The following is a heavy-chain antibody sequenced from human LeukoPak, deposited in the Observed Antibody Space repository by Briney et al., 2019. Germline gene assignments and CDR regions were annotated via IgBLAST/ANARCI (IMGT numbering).Heavy chain of an antibody. Sequence: GGSLRLSCAASGFTFSSYAMSWVRQAPGKGLEWVANIKQNGSEKYYVDSVKGRFTISRDNAKNSLYLQMNSLRIEDTAVYYCARGSGWYQIDYWGQGTLVTVSS. CDR3: ARGSGWYQIDY. V-gene: IGHV3-7*04. CDR1: GFTFSSYA. D-gene: IGHD6-19*01. CDR2: IKQNGSEK. J-gene: IGHJ4*02.